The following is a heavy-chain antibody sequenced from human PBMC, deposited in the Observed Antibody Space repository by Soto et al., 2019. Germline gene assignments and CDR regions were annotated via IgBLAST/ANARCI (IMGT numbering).Heavy chain of an antibody. V-gene: IGHV1-46*01. J-gene: IGHJ5*02. CDR2: INPSGGST. D-gene: IGHD3-22*01. Sequence: ASVKVSCKASGYIFTNHYIHWVRQAPGQGLEWMGIINPSGGSTNYLQKFQGRITLTRDTSTSTVYMELSSLRAGDTGVYCCARADYYDSSGFYYDRWAQGSLVTDSA. CDR3: ARADYYDSSGFYYDR. CDR1: GYIFTNHY.